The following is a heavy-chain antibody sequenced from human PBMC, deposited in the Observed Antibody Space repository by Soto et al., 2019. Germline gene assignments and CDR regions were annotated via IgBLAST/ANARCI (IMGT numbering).Heavy chain of an antibody. Sequence: GGSLRLSCAASGFTFSSYAMSWVRQAPGKGLEWVSAISGSGGSTYYADSVKGRFTISRDNSKNTLYLQMNSLRAEDTAVYYCAKVWGYSSSWYPVMAFDIWGQGTMVTVSS. V-gene: IGHV3-23*01. CDR2: ISGSGGST. CDR1: GFTFSSYA. CDR3: AKVWGYSSSWYPVMAFDI. D-gene: IGHD6-13*01. J-gene: IGHJ3*02.